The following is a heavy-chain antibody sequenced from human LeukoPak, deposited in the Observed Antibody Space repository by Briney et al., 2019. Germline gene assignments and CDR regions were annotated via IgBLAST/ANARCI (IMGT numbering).Heavy chain of an antibody. V-gene: IGHV4-61*02. CDR1: GGSISSDDYY. Sequence: TLSLTCTASGGSISSDDYYWTWIRQPAGKGLEWIGRIYPDGSTTYNPSLKSRVTISLDTSKNQFSLTLSSATAADTAVFYCARGFDGYNFFDYWGQGTLVTVSS. D-gene: IGHD5-24*01. CDR2: IYPDGST. J-gene: IGHJ4*02. CDR3: ARGFDGYNFFDY.